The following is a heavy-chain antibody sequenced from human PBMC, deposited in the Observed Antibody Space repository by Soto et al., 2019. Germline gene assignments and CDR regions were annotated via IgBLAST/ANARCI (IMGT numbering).Heavy chain of an antibody. CDR3: ARDGPPTTTGVGPSYTMDV. CDR1: GYTFTSYQ. Sequence: QMQLVQSGAEVKKPGASVKVSCKASGYTFTSYQMHWVRQAPGQGLEWMGIINPSGGRITYAPRFQGRVMMTRDTCTNTVYMELRSMSSEDTAVYYCARDGPPTTTGVGPSYTMDVWGQGTTVTVS. J-gene: IGHJ6*02. CDR2: INPSGGRI. D-gene: IGHD3-3*01. V-gene: IGHV1-46*01.